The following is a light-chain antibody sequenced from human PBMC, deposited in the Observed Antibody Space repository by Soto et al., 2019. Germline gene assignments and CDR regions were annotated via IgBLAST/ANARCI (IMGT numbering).Light chain of an antibody. CDR2: AAS. CDR3: KQYYSYPYT. Sequence: AIRITQSPSSFSACTGATVPITCRASQGISSYLAWYQQKPGKAPKVLIYAASTLQSGVPSRFSGSGSGTDFTLTISCLQPEDFATYYCKQYYSYPYTFGNGTKVDIK. V-gene: IGKV1-8*01. CDR1: QGISSY. J-gene: IGKJ2*01.